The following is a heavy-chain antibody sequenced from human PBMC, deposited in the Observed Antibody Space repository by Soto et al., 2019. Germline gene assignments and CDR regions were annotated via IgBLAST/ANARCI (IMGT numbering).Heavy chain of an antibody. D-gene: IGHD6-19*01. CDR1: GDSVSSNSAA. J-gene: IGHJ6*03. CDR2: TYYRCRWYN. Sequence: QVQLQESGPGLVKPSQTLSLTCAISGDSVSSNSAAWNWIRLSPSRGLEWLARTYYRCRWYNDYAVSVRSRITVNPDTSKNPFSLQLTSVPPEDTAVYYCAGATSHQWYYMDVWGKGTTVTVSS. V-gene: IGHV6-1*01. CDR3: AGATSHQWYYMDV.